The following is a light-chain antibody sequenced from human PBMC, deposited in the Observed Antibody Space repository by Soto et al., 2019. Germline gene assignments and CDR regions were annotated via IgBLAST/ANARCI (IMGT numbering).Light chain of an antibody. CDR1: SSNIGSNY. Sequence: QAVVTQPPSASGTPGQRVTISCSGSSSNIGSNYVYWYQQLPATAPKLLIYRNNQRPSGVPDRFSGSKSGTSASLAISGLRSEDEADYYCAAWDDSLSGHVVFGGGTKLTVL. J-gene: IGLJ2*01. V-gene: IGLV1-47*01. CDR3: AAWDDSLSGHVV. CDR2: RNN.